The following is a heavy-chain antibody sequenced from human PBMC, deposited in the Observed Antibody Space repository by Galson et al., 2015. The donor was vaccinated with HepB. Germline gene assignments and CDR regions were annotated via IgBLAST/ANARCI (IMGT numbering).Heavy chain of an antibody. CDR2: ISYDGSNK. CDR1: GFTFSSYA. J-gene: IGHJ6*02. V-gene: IGHV3-30*04. D-gene: IGHD3-10*01. Sequence: SLRLSCAASGFTFSSYAMHWVRQAPGKGLEWVAVISYDGSNKYYADSVKGRFTISRDNSKNTLYLQMNSLRSDDTAVYYCARKRITMVRGVTGGYGMDVWGQGTTVTVSS. CDR3: ARKRITMVRGVTGGYGMDV.